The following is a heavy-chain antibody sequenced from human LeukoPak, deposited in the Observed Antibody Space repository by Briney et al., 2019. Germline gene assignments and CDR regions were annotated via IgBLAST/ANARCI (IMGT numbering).Heavy chain of an antibody. Sequence: GASVKVSCKASGYTFTSYAMHWVRQAPGQRLEWMGWINAGNGNTKYSQKYQGRVTITRDTSASTAYMELSSLRSEDTAVYYCARDIIAAAGVYYYYGMDVWGQGTTVTVSS. CDR2: INAGNGNT. CDR1: GYTFTSYA. J-gene: IGHJ6*02. CDR3: ARDIIAAAGVYYYYGMDV. V-gene: IGHV1-3*01. D-gene: IGHD6-13*01.